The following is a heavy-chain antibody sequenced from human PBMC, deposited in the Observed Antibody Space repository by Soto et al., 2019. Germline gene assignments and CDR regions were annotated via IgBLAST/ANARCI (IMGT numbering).Heavy chain of an antibody. CDR1: GFTFSRYS. J-gene: IGHJ5*02. V-gene: IGHV3-30-3*01. Sequence: GGSLRLSCAASGFTFSRYSMHWVRQAPGKGLEWVAAISYDETNESYADSVKGRFTISRDTSKNTLFLQMNSLRSDDTAVYYCARSKGFLEWLVIQVDSGWFDPWGQGTLVTVSS. D-gene: IGHD3-3*01. CDR3: ARSKGFLEWLVIQVDSGWFDP. CDR2: ISYDETNE.